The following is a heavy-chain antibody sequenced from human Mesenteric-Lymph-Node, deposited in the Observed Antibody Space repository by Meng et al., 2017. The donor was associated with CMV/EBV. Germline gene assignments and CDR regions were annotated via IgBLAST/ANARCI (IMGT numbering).Heavy chain of an antibody. J-gene: IGHJ6*02. CDR2: IYYSGRT. CDR3: ARRGYVHYGLDV. V-gene: IGHV4-59*01. D-gene: IGHD5-12*01. Sequence: SETLSLTCIVSGGSISNYYWSWIRQPPGKGLEWIGYIYYSGRTNYNPSLKSRVTISVDTSENQFSLKLNSVTAADTAVYFCARRGYVHYGLDVWGQGTTVTVSS. CDR1: GGSISNYY.